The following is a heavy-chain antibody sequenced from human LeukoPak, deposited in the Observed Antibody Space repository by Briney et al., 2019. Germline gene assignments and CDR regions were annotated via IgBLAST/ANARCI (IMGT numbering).Heavy chain of an antibody. D-gene: IGHD1-20*01. CDR1: GFTFSSYA. V-gene: IGHV3-30*04. CDR2: ISYDGSNK. J-gene: IGHJ4*02. Sequence: PGRSLRLSCAASGFTFSSYAMHWVRQAPGKGLEWVAVISYDGSNKYYADSVKGRSTISRDNSKNTLYLQMNSLRAEDTAVYYCARDNNFAFDYWGQGTLVTVSS. CDR3: ARDNNFAFDY.